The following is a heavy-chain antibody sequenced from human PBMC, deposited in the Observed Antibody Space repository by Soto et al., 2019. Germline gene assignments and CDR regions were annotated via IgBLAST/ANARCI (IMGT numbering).Heavy chain of an antibody. Sequence: PSETLSLTCAVYGGSFSGYYWSWIRQPPGKGLEWIGEINHSGSTNYNPSLKSRVTISVDTSKNQFSLKLSSVTAADTAVYYCARGRIVVVPAARGFYYNYGLDFWGQGTTVTVSS. V-gene: IGHV4-34*01. CDR1: GGSFSGYY. CDR2: INHSGST. CDR3: ARGRIVVVPAARGFYYNYGLDF. J-gene: IGHJ6*02. D-gene: IGHD2-2*01.